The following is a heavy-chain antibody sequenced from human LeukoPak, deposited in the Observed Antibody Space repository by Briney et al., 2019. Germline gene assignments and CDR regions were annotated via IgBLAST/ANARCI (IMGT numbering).Heavy chain of an antibody. J-gene: IGHJ4*02. CDR1: GGSISSYY. V-gene: IGHV4-59*01. Sequence: SETLSLTCTDSGGSISSYYWSWIRQPPGKGLEWIGYIYYSGSTNYNPSLKSRVTISVDTSMNQFSLKLSSVTAADTAVYYCARGTPLGIDYWGQGTLVTVSS. CDR2: IYYSGST. CDR3: ARGTPLGIDY. D-gene: IGHD1-1*01.